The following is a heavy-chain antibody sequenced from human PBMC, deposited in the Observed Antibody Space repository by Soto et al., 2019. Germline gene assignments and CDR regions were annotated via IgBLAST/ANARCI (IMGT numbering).Heavy chain of an antibody. J-gene: IGHJ3*02. D-gene: IGHD3-22*01. Sequence: SETLSLTCTVSGGSISSGGYYGSWIRQHPGKGLEWIGYIYYSGSTYYNPSLKSRVTISVDTSKNQFSLKLSSVTAADTAVYYCARDRYYYDSSGYQAGKADDAFDIWGQGTMVTVSS. CDR2: IYYSGST. CDR1: GGSISSGGYY. CDR3: ARDRYYYDSSGYQAGKADDAFDI. V-gene: IGHV4-31*03.